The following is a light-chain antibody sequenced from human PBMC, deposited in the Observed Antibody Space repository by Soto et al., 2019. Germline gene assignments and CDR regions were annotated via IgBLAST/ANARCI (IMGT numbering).Light chain of an antibody. CDR1: QIIASSY. J-gene: IGKJ1*01. V-gene: IGKV3-20*01. Sequence: EIVLTQSPGTLSLFPGERATLSCRASQIIASSYLAWYQQKPGQAPRLLIYGASSRATGIPDRFSGSGSGTDFTLTISRLEPEDFAVYYCQQYGSSPPTFGQGTKVDIK. CDR3: QQYGSSPPT. CDR2: GAS.